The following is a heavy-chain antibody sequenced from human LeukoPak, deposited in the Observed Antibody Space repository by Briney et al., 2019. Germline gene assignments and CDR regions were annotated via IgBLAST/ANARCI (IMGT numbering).Heavy chain of an antibody. D-gene: IGHD2-15*01. Sequence: GGSLRLSCAASGFTFSSYAMHWVRQAPGKGLEWVAVISYDGSNKYYADSVKGRFTISRDNSKNTLYLQMNSLRAEDTAVYYCARAFQGRPELYCSGGSCYGLRPYYYYGMDVWGKGTTVTVSS. J-gene: IGHJ6*04. V-gene: IGHV3-30*04. CDR1: GFTFSSYA. CDR3: ARAFQGRPELYCSGGSCYGLRPYYYYGMDV. CDR2: ISYDGSNK.